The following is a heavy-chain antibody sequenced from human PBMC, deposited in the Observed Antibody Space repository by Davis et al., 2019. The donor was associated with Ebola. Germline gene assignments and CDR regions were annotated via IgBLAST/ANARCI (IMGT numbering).Heavy chain of an antibody. D-gene: IGHD4-17*01. J-gene: IGHJ4*02. CDR2: IIPIFGTA. CDR1: GGTFSSYA. V-gene: IGHV1-69*05. CDR3: ARGGDYGDFDY. Sequence: SVKVSCKASGGTFSSYAISWVRQAPGQGLEWMGGIIPIFGTANYAQKFQGRVTMTRDTSTSTVYMELSSLRSEDTAVYYCARGGDYGDFDYWGQGTLVTVSS.